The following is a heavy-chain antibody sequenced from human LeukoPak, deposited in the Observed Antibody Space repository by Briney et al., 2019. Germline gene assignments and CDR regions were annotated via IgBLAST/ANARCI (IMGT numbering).Heavy chain of an antibody. J-gene: IGHJ4*02. V-gene: IGHV4-34*01. Sequence: LETLSLTSAVYRGSSSGYYWNWIRHPPGERLEGMWEFNHSGSTNSNPSPKSPVTISLDTSTSQFSMRLSSVTDEDTAVCYSARGSPGRSIDYWGEGTLVTVSS. CDR3: ARGSPGRSIDY. CDR2: FNHSGST. CDR1: RGSSSGYY. D-gene: IGHD3-16*02.